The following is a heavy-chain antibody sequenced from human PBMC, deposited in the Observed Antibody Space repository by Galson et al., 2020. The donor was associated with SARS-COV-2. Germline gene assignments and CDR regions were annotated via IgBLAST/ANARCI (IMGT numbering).Heavy chain of an antibody. J-gene: IGHJ5*02. CDR3: ARVNYDSSGYYSWFDP. CDR1: GFTFSSYD. Sequence: GGSLRLSCAASGFTFSSYDMHWVRQATGKGLEWVSAIGTAGDTYYPGSVKGRFTISRENAKNSLYLQMNSLRAGDTAVYYCARVNYDSSGYYSWFDPWGQGTLVTVSS. V-gene: IGHV3-13*01. CDR2: IGTAGDT. D-gene: IGHD3-22*01.